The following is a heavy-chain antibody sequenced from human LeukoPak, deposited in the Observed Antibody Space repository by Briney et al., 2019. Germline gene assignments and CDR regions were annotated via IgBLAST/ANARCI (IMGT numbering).Heavy chain of an antibody. J-gene: IGHJ3*02. CDR1: GFTFSDYY. CDR3: ARSIVLMVYADPSDAFDI. D-gene: IGHD2-8*01. V-gene: IGHV3-11*04. Sequence: PGGSLILSCAASGFTFSDYYMSWIRQAPGKGLEWVSYISSSGSTIYYADSVKGRFTISRDNAKNSLYLQMNSLRAEDTAVYYCARSIVLMVYADPSDAFDIWGQGTMVTVSS. CDR2: ISSSGSTI.